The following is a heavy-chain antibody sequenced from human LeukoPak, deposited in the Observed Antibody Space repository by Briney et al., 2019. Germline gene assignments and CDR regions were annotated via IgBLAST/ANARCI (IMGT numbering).Heavy chain of an antibody. CDR1: GGIINTYY. Sequence: KSSETLSLTCAVSGGIINTYYWSWIRQPPGKGLEWVGNIYSTGNTNYNPSLKGRVTISLDTSKNQFSLNLSSVTAADTAVYYCAKHDTVFGAAHFYMDVWGKGTTVTVSS. J-gene: IGHJ6*03. CDR3: AKHDTVFGAAHFYMDV. CDR2: IYSTGNT. V-gene: IGHV4-4*09. D-gene: IGHD3-3*01.